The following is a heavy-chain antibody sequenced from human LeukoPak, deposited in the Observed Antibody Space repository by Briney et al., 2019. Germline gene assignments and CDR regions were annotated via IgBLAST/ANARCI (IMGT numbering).Heavy chain of an antibody. CDR2: ISGGGGLT. CDR1: GFTFSNSA. Sequence: PGGSLRLSCGASGFTFSNSAMSWVRQAPGKGLEWVAVISGGGGLTYYADSVKGRFTISRDNSKNTLYLQMNSLRAEDTAVYYCAKEETTLGDNWGQGTLVTVSS. CDR3: AKEETTLGDN. V-gene: IGHV3-23*01. D-gene: IGHD1-7*01. J-gene: IGHJ4*02.